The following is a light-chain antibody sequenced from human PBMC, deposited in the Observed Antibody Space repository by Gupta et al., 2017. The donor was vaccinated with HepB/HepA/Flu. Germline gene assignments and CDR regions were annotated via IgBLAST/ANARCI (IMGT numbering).Light chain of an antibody. CDR2: TAP. Sequence: DTQLTQSPSFLSASVGDRVIITCRASQGINSYLAWYQQKPGKAPKLLIYTAPTLQSGVPSRFSGSGSGTEFTLTISSLQPEDFATYHCQQLKDYPLTFGGGAKVEIK. V-gene: IGKV1-9*01. CDR3: QQLKDYPLT. J-gene: IGKJ4*01. CDR1: QGINSY.